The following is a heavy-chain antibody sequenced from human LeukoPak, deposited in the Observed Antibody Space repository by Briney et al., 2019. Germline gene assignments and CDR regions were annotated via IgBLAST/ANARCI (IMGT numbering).Heavy chain of an antibody. Sequence: SETLSLTCAVYGGSFSGYYWSWIRQPPGKGLEWIGEINHSGSTNYNPSLKSRVTISVDTSKNQFSLKLSSVTAADTAVYYCARDLELRYYYYGMDVWGQGTTVTVSS. CDR3: ARDLELRYYYYGMDV. CDR2: INHSGST. D-gene: IGHD1-1*01. V-gene: IGHV4-34*01. J-gene: IGHJ6*02. CDR1: GGSFSGYY.